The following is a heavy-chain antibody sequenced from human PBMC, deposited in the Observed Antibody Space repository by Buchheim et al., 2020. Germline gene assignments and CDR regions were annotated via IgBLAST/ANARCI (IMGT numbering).Heavy chain of an antibody. CDR3: AGRKAYSNSGFDY. CDR1: GFAFSNYD. D-gene: IGHD6-6*01. Sequence: EVQLVESGGRLVQPGGSLRLSCAASGFAFSNYDMHWVRQVPGKGLEWVSGIGTTDDPHYSGSVKGRFTITSEDDTNSLYLQMDSLGAGDTAVYYCAGRKAYSNSGFDYWGQGTL. J-gene: IGHJ4*02. CDR2: IGTTDDP. V-gene: IGHV3-13*05.